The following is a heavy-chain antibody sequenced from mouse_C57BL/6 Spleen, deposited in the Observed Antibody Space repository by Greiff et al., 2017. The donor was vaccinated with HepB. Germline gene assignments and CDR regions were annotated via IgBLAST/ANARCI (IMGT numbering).Heavy chain of an antibody. CDR3: ARRGDVWFAY. D-gene: IGHD3-3*01. V-gene: IGHV5-9*01. J-gene: IGHJ3*01. CDR1: GFTFSSYT. CDR2: ISGGGGNT. Sequence: DVQLVESGGGLVKPGGSLKLSCAASGFTFSSYTMSWVRQTPEKRLEWVATISGGGGNTYYPDSVKGRFTISRDNAKNTLYLQMSSLRSEDTALYYCARRGDVWFAYWGQGTLVTVSA.